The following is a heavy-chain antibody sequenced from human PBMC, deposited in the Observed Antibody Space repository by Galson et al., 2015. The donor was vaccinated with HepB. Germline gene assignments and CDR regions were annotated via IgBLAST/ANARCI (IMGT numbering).Heavy chain of an antibody. CDR2: ISYDGINK. D-gene: IGHD3-10*01. V-gene: IGHV3-30*18. J-gene: IGHJ4*02. CDR1: EFTFSNYG. Sequence: SLRLSCAASEFTFSNYGIHWVRQAPGKGLEWVAVISYDGINKHYTDSVKGRFTISRDNSRNTLYLQMNSLRAEDTAVYYCAKASFHYGSGSYYTIDYWGQGTLVTVSS. CDR3: AKASFHYGSGSYYTIDY.